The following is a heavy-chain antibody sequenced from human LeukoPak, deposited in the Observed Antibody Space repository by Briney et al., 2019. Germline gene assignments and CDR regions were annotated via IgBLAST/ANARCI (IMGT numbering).Heavy chain of an antibody. Sequence: GGSLRLSCAASGFTFSSYGMHWVRQAPGKGLEWVAVIWYDGSNKYYADSVKGRFTISRDNSKNTLYLQMNSLRAEDTAVYYCAREVLRYFDWLSIRETDAFDIWGQGTMVTVSS. CDR2: IWYDGSNK. CDR3: AREVLRYFDWLSIRETDAFDI. CDR1: GFTFSSYG. D-gene: IGHD3-9*01. V-gene: IGHV3-33*01. J-gene: IGHJ3*02.